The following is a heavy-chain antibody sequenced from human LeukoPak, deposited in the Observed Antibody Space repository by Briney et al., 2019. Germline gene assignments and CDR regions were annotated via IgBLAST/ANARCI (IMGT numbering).Heavy chain of an antibody. D-gene: IGHD5-12*01. J-gene: IGHJ3*02. CDR2: ISYDGSNE. V-gene: IGHV3-30-3*01. CDR1: GYTFSDYA. Sequence: GGSLRLSCAASGYTFSDYAMHWVRQAPGKGLEWVALISYDGSNESYEDSVKGRFTISRDNAKNTLYLQMNSLRAEDTAVYYCARGGLRDDAFDIWGQGTMVTVSS. CDR3: ARGGLRDDAFDI.